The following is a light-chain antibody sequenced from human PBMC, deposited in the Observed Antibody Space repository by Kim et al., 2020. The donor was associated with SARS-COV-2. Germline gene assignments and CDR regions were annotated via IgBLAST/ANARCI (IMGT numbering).Light chain of an antibody. J-gene: IGKJ3*01. CDR2: KAS. V-gene: IGKV1-5*03. Sequence: DIQMTQSPSTLSASVGDSVTITCRASQSISSWLAWYQQKPGKVPKLLIYKASSLESGVPSRFSGSGSGTEFTLTISSLQPDDFATYYCQQYNSYSLTFGPGTKVDIK. CDR3: QQYNSYSLT. CDR1: QSISSW.